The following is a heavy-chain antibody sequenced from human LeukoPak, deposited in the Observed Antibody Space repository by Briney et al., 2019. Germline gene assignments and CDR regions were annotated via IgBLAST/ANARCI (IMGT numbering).Heavy chain of an antibody. V-gene: IGHV3-21*05. J-gene: IGHJ4*02. CDR1: GFTFSPYS. Sequence: PGGSLRLSCAASGFTFSPYSMNWVRQVPGKGLEWVSYINNGSTLTHYADSVRGRFTISRDDAENSLYLNMNSLTAEDTAVYYCTRDADGNFDYWGQGTLVTVSS. CDR3: TRDADGNFDY. D-gene: IGHD4-17*01. CDR2: INNGSTLT.